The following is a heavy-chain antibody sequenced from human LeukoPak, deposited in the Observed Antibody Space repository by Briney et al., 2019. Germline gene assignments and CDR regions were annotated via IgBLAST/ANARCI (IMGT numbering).Heavy chain of an antibody. Sequence: SETLSLTCTVSGGSISSGGYYWSWIRQPAVKGLEWIGRIYTSGSTYYNPSLKSRVTISVDTSKNQFSLKLSSVTAADTAVYYCARDQRYSYATDYWGQGTLVTVSS. V-gene: IGHV4-61*02. CDR2: IYTSGST. CDR3: ARDQRYSYATDY. J-gene: IGHJ4*02. D-gene: IGHD5-18*01. CDR1: GGSISSGGYY.